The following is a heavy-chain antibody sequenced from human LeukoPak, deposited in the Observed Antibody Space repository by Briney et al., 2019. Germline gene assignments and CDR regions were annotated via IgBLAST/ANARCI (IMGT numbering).Heavy chain of an antibody. CDR2: IRYDGSNK. J-gene: IGHJ4*02. D-gene: IGHD5-18*01. V-gene: IGHV3-30*02. CDR1: GFTFSSYG. Sequence: GGSLRLSCAASGFTFSSYGMHWVRQAPGKGLEWVAFIRYDGSNKYYADSVKGRFTISRDNSKNTLYLQMNSLRAEDTAVYYCAKDLLDTAMATDYWGQGTLVTVSS. CDR3: AKDLLDTAMATDY.